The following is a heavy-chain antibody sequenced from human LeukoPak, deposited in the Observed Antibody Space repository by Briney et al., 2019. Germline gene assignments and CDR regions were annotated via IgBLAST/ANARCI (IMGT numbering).Heavy chain of an antibody. J-gene: IGHJ4*02. Sequence: PGGSLRLSCAASGFTFSSYAMSWVRQAPGKGLEWVSAISGSGGSTYYADSVKGRLTISRDNSKDTLYLQMNSLRAEDTAVYYCAKEWLGQRDFDYWGQGTLVTVSS. V-gene: IGHV3-23*01. D-gene: IGHD3-10*01. CDR1: GFTFSSYA. CDR2: ISGSGGST. CDR3: AKEWLGQRDFDY.